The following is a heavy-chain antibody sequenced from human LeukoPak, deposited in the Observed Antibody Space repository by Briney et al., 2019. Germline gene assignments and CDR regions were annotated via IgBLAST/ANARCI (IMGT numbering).Heavy chain of an antibody. Sequence: GGSLRLSCEASGFRFDEYGMNWVRQVPGKGLEWVAGINWNGGSISYEESVKGRFTISRDNAKNSLYLQMNSLRAEDTALYYCAKGSSRAVAGGGLNFQHWGQGTLVTVSS. J-gene: IGHJ1*01. V-gene: IGHV3-20*04. CDR2: INWNGGSI. CDR3: AKGSSRAVAGGGLNFQH. CDR1: GFRFDEYG. D-gene: IGHD6-19*01.